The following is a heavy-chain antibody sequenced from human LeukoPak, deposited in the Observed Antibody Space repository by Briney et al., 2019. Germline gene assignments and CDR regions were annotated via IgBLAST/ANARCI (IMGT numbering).Heavy chain of an antibody. Sequence: ASVKVSCKTSGDTFTNYYIHWVRQAPGQGPEWMGIINPSGGSTSYAPKFQGRVTMTRDTSTSTVYMELSSLRSEDTAMYYCAKSHSYYFDSSGYYPDYWGQGTLVTVSS. J-gene: IGHJ4*02. CDR1: GDTFTNYY. V-gene: IGHV1-46*01. CDR3: AKSHSYYFDSSGYYPDY. D-gene: IGHD3-22*01. CDR2: INPSGGST.